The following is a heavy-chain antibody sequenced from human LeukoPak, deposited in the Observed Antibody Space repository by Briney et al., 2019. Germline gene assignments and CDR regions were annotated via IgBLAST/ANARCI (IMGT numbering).Heavy chain of an antibody. V-gene: IGHV3-23*01. J-gene: IGHJ4*02. D-gene: IGHD4/OR15-4a*01. CDR1: GFTFSSYA. Sequence: GGSLRLSCVVSGFTFSSYAMSWVRQAPGEGLEWVSAISSSGGSTYYADSVMGRFTISRDNYKNTVYMQMNSLRAEDTAVYYCARRAGAYSHPYDYWGQGTLVTVSS. CDR2: ISSSGGST. CDR3: ARRAGAYSHPYDY.